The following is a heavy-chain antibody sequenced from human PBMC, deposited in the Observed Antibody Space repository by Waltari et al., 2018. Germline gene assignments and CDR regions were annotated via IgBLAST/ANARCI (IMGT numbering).Heavy chain of an antibody. CDR2: IYPGVNT. CDR1: GYSISRGYY. J-gene: IGHJ4*02. CDR3: ASSFPIAYFDY. D-gene: IGHD2-21*01. V-gene: IGHV4-38-2*02. Sequence: QVQLRESGPGLVKPSATLSLTCTVSGYSISRGYYWGWIRQSPGKGLEWIASIYPGVNTYYSPSLNSRLTISVDTSENQFYLKLSSVTAADTAVYYCASSFPIAYFDYWGQGTLVTVSS.